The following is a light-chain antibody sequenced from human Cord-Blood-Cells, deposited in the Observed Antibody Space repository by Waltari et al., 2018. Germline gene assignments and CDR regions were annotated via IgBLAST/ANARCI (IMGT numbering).Light chain of an antibody. V-gene: IGLV2-14*01. CDR3: SSYTSGSPLV. CDR1: SSDVGGYNY. Sequence: QSALTQPASVSGSPGQSITISCTVTSSDVGGYNYVSCYQQHPGKAPNLMIYDVSNRPSGVSIRFSGSKSGNTASLTITGLQAEDEADYYCSSYTSGSPLVFGGGTKLTVL. CDR2: DVS. J-gene: IGLJ3*02.